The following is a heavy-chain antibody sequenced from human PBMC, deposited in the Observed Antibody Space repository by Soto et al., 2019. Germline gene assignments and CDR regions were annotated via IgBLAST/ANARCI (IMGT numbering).Heavy chain of an antibody. CDR1: GYTFTSYA. CDR3: AREYIVVVPAARQTYYYYYMDV. V-gene: IGHV1-3*01. CDR2: INAGNGNT. Sequence: QVQLVQSGAEVKKPGASVKVSCKASGYTFTSYAMHWVRQAPGQRLAWMGWINAGNGNTKYSQKFQGRVTITRDTSASTAYMELSSLRSEDTAVYYCAREYIVVVPAARQTYYYYYMDVWGKGTTVTVSS. J-gene: IGHJ6*03. D-gene: IGHD2-2*01.